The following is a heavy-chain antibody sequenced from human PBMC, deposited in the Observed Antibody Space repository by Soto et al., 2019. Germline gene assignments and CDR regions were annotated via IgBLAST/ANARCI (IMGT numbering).Heavy chain of an antibody. CDR2: VDYSGIT. V-gene: IGHV4-59*01. J-gene: IGHJ4*02. D-gene: IGHD6-19*01. Sequence: KPSETLSLTCAISGGAPSSYYWSWIRQPPGEGLEWIGNVDYSGITFYKASLKSRVTISVDTSKKQFSLRLTSVTAADSAVYYCAKAYYASGCPTCPTFDSWGQGILVTVSS. CDR1: GGAPSSYY. CDR3: AKAYYASGCPTCPTFDS.